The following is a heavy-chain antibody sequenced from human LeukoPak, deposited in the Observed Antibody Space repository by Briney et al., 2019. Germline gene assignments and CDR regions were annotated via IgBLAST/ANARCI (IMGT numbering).Heavy chain of an antibody. Sequence: GASVKVSCKASGYTFTSYGISRVRQAPGQGLEWMGWISAYNGNTNYAQKLQGRVTMTTDTSTSTAYMELRSLRSDDTAVYYCARDYDILTGPSRPDYWGQGTLVTVSS. V-gene: IGHV1-18*04. CDR1: GYTFTSYG. D-gene: IGHD3-9*01. CDR2: ISAYNGNT. J-gene: IGHJ4*02. CDR3: ARDYDILTGPSRPDY.